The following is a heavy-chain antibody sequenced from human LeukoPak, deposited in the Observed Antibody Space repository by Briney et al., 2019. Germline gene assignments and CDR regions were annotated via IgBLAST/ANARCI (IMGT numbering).Heavy chain of an antibody. J-gene: IGHJ4*02. CDR3: ARGAVRFGDY. V-gene: IGHV1-2*02. Sequence: ASVKVSCKASGYTFTGYYMHWVRQAPGQGLEWMGWINPNSGGTNYAQKFQGRVTMTRDTSTSTAYMELSGLRLDDTAVYYCARGAVRFGDYWGQGTLGTVSA. CDR2: INPNSGGT. D-gene: IGHD3-16*01. CDR1: GYTFTGYY.